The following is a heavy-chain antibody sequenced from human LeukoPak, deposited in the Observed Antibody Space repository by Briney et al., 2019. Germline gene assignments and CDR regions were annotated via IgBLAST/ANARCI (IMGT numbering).Heavy chain of an antibody. Sequence: PGGSLRLSCAASGFTFSSYAMSWVRQAPGKGLEWVSSISSSSSYIYYADSVKGRFTISRDNAKNSLYLQMNSLRAEDTAVYYCARDSVSDTANWYYWGQGTLVTVSS. CDR3: ARDSVSDTANWYY. CDR1: GFTFSSYA. D-gene: IGHD5-18*01. J-gene: IGHJ4*02. CDR2: ISSSSSYI. V-gene: IGHV3-21*01.